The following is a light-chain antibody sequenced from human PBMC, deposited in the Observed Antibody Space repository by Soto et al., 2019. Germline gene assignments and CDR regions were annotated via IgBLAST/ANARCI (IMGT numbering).Light chain of an antibody. CDR1: QSVGTY. CDR2: GAS. J-gene: IGKJ1*01. Sequence: EIVMTQSPATLSVSPGERATLSCRASQSVGTYLAWYQQKPGQAPRLLIYGASTRAAGISPRFSGGGSGTEFTLTLSSLQSEDFAVYYCQQYNDWPRTFGQGTKVGI. V-gene: IGKV3-15*01. CDR3: QQYNDWPRT.